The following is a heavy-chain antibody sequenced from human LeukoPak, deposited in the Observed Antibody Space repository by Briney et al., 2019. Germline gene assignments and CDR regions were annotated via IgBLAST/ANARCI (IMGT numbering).Heavy chain of an antibody. CDR2: MNPNSGNT. CDR1: GYTFTSYD. D-gene: IGHD3-10*01. CDR3: ARLYGSGSYYYYYMDV. Sequence: GASVKVSCKASGYTFTSYDINWVRQATGQGLEWMGWMNPNSGNTGYAQKCQGRVTITRNTSISTVYMELSSLRSEDTAVYYCARLYGSGSYYYYYMDVWGKGTTVTVSS. J-gene: IGHJ6*03. V-gene: IGHV1-8*03.